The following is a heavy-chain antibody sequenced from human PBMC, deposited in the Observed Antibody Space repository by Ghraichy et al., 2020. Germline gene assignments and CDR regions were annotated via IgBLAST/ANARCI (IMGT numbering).Heavy chain of an antibody. J-gene: IGHJ4*02. CDR1: GFNFSNYG. CDR2: TWYDGSNK. Sequence: GGSLRLSCAASGFNFSNYGMHWVRQAPGKGLEWVAITWYDGSNKYYADSVKGRFTISRDNSKNTLYLQMNGLRAEDTAVYYCVRDGVGATTFYGYFDYWGQGALVTVSS. D-gene: IGHD1-26*01. V-gene: IGHV3-33*01. CDR3: VRDGVGATTFYGYFDY.